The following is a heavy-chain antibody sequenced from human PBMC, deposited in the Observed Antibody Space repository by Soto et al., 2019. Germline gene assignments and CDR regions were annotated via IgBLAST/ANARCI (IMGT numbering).Heavy chain of an antibody. Sequence: ASVKVSCKASGYIFINFVINWVRQATGQGLEYLGWINPNSGNTGYVQMYQGRDTMTRNTSINTAYMELNSLRSEDTAVYYSAGAPPVLRFENWFDPWG. J-gene: IGHJ5*02. CDR2: INPNSGNT. CDR1: GYIFINFV. CDR3: AGAPPVLRFENWFDP. D-gene: IGHD3-3*01. V-gene: IGHV1-8*01.